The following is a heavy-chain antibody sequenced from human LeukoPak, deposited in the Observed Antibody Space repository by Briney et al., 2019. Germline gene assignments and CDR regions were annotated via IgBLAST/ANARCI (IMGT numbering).Heavy chain of an antibody. CDR2: IKQDGSEK. Sequence: GGSLRLSCAVSGFTFSRHWMSWVRQAPGKGLEWLANIKQDGSEKYYVNSVEGRFTISRDNAKNSLYLQMNSLRAEDTAVYYCARSYYGSGTSYGMDVWGQGTTVTVSS. J-gene: IGHJ6*02. CDR1: GFTFSRHW. V-gene: IGHV3-7*01. CDR3: ARSYYGSGTSYGMDV. D-gene: IGHD3-10*01.